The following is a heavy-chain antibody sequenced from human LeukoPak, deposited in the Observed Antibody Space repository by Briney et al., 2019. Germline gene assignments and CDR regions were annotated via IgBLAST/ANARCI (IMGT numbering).Heavy chain of an antibody. J-gene: IGHJ5*02. CDR1: GGSISSYY. Sequence: PSETLSLTCTVSGGSISSYYWSWIRQPPGKGLEWIGYIYYGGSTNYNPSLKSRVTISVDTSKNQFSLKLSSVTAADTAVYYCARVTYYYDSSGPDSNWFDPWGQGTLVTVSS. CDR2: IYYGGST. D-gene: IGHD3-22*01. V-gene: IGHV4-59*12. CDR3: ARVTYYYDSSGPDSNWFDP.